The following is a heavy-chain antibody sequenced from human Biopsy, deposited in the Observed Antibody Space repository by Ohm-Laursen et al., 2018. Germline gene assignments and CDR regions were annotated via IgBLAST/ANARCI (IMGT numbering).Heavy chain of an antibody. D-gene: IGHD3-22*01. Sequence: SVKVSCKVSGGTLTNHAVGWVRQAPGQGLEWVGSSIPLFNTANYADKFQGRVTLTADKSTTTAYMELSSLRSEDTAIYYCARFPLGAYDDSGSYRAVEHWYFDLWGRGTLVTVSS. J-gene: IGHJ2*01. CDR3: ARFPLGAYDDSGSYRAVEHWYFDL. CDR2: SIPLFNTA. CDR1: GGTLTNHA. V-gene: IGHV1-69*06.